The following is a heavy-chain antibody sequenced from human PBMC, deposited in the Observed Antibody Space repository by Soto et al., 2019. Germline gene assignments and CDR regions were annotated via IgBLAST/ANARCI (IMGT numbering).Heavy chain of an antibody. J-gene: IGHJ5*02. Sequence: ASVNVSCKASGVTFIMHDMHWVRQAPGQGLEWMGWINPNSGGTNYAQKFQGRVTMTRDTSISTAYMELSRLRSDDTAVYYCARDRYYYDSRGFDPWGQGTLVTVSS. CDR2: INPNSGGT. CDR3: ARDRYYYDSRGFDP. D-gene: IGHD3-22*01. V-gene: IGHV1-2*02. CDR1: GVTFIMHD.